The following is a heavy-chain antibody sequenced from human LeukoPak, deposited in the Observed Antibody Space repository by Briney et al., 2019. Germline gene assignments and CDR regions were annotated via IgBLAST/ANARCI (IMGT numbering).Heavy chain of an antibody. CDR2: INHSGST. J-gene: IGHJ4*02. CDR1: GGSISSYY. Sequence: SETLSLTCTVSGGSISSYYWSWIRQPPGKGLEWIGEINHSGSTNYNPSLKSRVTISVDTSKNQFSLKLSSVTAADTAVYYCARSGLRIQLWLTIDYWGQGTLVTVSS. CDR3: ARSGLRIQLWLTIDY. V-gene: IGHV4-34*01. D-gene: IGHD5-18*01.